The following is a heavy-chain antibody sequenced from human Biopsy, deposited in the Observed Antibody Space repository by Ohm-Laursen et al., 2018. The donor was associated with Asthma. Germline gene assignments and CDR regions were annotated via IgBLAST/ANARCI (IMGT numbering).Heavy chain of an antibody. CDR2: LIPVLGTP. CDR1: GDSFSNYA. Sequence: SVKVSCKASGDSFSNYAISWVRQVPGQGLGWMGGLIPVLGTPDHAQMFEGRVTITADESTSTAYMELSSLSSEDTAVYYCARGYSGSDRIVYYYSGLEVWGQGTTVTVSS. CDR3: ARGYSGSDRIVYYYSGLEV. J-gene: IGHJ6*02. V-gene: IGHV1-69*13. D-gene: IGHD5-12*01.